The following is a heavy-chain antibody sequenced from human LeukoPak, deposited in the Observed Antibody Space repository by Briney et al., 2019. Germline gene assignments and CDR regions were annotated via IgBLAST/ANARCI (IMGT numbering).Heavy chain of an antibody. D-gene: IGHD2-2*01. J-gene: IGHJ4*02. V-gene: IGHV4-31*03. Sequence: PSQTLSLTCTVSGGSISSGGYYWSWIRQHPGKGLEWIGYIYYSGSTYYNPSLKSRVTISVDTSKNQFSLKLSSVTAADTAVYYCARLEVPAATLDYWGQGTLVTVSS. CDR2: IYYSGST. CDR3: ARLEVPAATLDY. CDR1: GGSISSGGYY.